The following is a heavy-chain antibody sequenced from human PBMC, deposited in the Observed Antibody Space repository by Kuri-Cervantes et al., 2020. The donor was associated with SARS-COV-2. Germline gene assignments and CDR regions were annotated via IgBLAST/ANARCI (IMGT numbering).Heavy chain of an antibody. CDR2: VYTSGIT. Sequence: ESLKISCAVSGASISSYYWNWIRQPAGKGLEWIGRVYTSGITNYNPSLKSRVTMSVDTSNNQFSLKLNSATAADTAVYHCAREGYCSSVSCFLFDYWGQGMLVTVSS. CDR3: AREGYCSSVSCFLFDY. V-gene: IGHV4-4*07. D-gene: IGHD2-2*01. CDR1: GASISSYY. J-gene: IGHJ4*02.